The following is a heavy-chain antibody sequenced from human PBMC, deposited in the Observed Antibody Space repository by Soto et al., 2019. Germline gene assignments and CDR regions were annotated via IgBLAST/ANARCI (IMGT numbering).Heavy chain of an antibody. V-gene: IGHV1-18*01. J-gene: IGHJ6*03. CDR1: GYTFTSYG. CDR3: ARLEKIYYYMDV. CDR2: ISAYNGNT. Sequence: ASVKVSYKASGYTFTSYGISWVRQAPGQGLEWMGWISAYNGNTNYAQKLQGRVTMTTDTSTSTAYMELRSLRSDDTAVYYCARLEKIYYYMDVWGKGTTVTVSS.